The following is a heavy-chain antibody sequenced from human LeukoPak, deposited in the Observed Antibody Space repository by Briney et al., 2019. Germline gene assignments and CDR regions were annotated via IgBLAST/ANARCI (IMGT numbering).Heavy chain of an antibody. D-gene: IGHD2-15*01. J-gene: IGHJ4*02. CDR1: GYTFTSCY. Sequence: GASVKVSCKASGYTFTSCYMHWVRQAPGQGLEWMGIINPSGGSTNYAQKFRGRVTMTRDTSTSTVYMELSRLSSEDTAVFFCARAQYCSGAKCYFDYWGQGTLVTVSS. CDR3: ARAQYCSGAKCYFDY. V-gene: IGHV1-46*01. CDR2: INPSGGST.